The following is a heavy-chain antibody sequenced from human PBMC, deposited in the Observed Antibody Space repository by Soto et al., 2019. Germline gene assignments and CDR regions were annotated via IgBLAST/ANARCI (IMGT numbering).Heavy chain of an antibody. CDR1: GGSISSYY. CDR3: ARAPSIRGSIITTNWFDL. V-gene: IGHV4-59*08. J-gene: IGHJ5*02. CDR2: IYYSGST. D-gene: IGHD3-10*01. Sequence: PSDTLSLTCTVYGGSISSYYWSWIRQPPGKGLEWIGYIYYSGSTNYNPSLKSRVTISVDTSKNQFSLQLSSVTAADTAVYYCARAPSIRGSIITTNWFDLWGQGTLVTVSS.